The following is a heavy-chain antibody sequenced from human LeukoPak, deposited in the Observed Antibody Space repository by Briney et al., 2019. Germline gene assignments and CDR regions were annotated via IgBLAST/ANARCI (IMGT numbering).Heavy chain of an antibody. CDR2: IKQDGSEN. J-gene: IGHJ5*02. V-gene: IGHV3-7*04. CDR1: GFTFSSYG. D-gene: IGHD6-19*01. CDR3: ARVPPSGHISA. Sequence: GGSLRLSCAASGFTFSSYGIHWVRQAPGKGLEWVASIKQDGSENHYVDSVKGRFTISRHNAKNSLFLHVHTLRHEDTAMYYCARVPPSGHISAWGQGTLVTVSS.